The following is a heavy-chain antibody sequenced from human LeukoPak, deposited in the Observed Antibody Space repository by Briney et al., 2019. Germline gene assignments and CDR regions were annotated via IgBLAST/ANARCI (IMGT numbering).Heavy chain of an antibody. CDR2: ISAYNGNT. J-gene: IGHJ6*02. CDR3: ARINLGTPQYYYYGMDV. CDR1: GYTFTSYG. D-gene: IGHD7-27*01. V-gene: IGHV1-18*01. Sequence: ASVKVSCKASGYTFTSYGISWVRQAPGQGLEWMGWISAYNGNTNYAQKLQGRVTMTTDTSTSTAYMELRSLRSDDTAVYYCARINLGTPQYYYYGMDVWGQGTTVTVSS.